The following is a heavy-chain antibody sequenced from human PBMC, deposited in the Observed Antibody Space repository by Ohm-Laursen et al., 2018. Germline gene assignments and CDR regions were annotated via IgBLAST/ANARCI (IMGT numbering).Heavy chain of an antibody. CDR2: ISAYNGNT. CDR3: ARDKSRWQGGMDV. D-gene: IGHD2-15*01. V-gene: IGHV1-18*01. Sequence: ASVKVSCKVSGYTQNGLMHWVRQAPGQGLEWMGWISAYNGNTNYAQKLQGRVTMTTDTSTSTAYMELRSLRSEDTAVYYCARDKSRWQGGMDVWGQGTTVTVSS. CDR1: GYTQNGL. J-gene: IGHJ6*02.